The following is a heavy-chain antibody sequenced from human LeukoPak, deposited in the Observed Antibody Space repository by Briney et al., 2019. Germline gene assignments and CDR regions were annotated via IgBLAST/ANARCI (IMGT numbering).Heavy chain of an antibody. CDR1: GFTFSDYY. CDR3: AIAHSSGWLGWFDP. V-gene: IGHV3-11*01. J-gene: IGHJ5*02. Sequence: GGSLRLSCAASGFTFSDYYMSWIRQAPGKGLEWVSYISSSGSNIYYADSVKGRFTSSRDNAKNSLYLQMNSLRAEDTAVYYCAIAHSSGWLGWFDPWGQGTLVTVSS. CDR2: ISSSGSNI. D-gene: IGHD6-19*01.